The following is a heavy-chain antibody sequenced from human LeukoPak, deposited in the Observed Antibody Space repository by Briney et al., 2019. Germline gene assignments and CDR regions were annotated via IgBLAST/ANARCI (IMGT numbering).Heavy chain of an antibody. CDR1: GFTFSSFW. D-gene: IGHD6-19*01. V-gene: IGHV3-7*01. J-gene: IGHJ4*02. Sequence: GGSLRLSCASSGFTFSSFWMSWVRQAPGTGLEWVANIKQDGSEKYYVDSVKGRFTISRDNAKNSLYLQMNSLRAEDTAVYYCARAWGSGTVAVAGYFDYWGQGTLVTVSS. CDR2: IKQDGSEK. CDR3: ARAWGSGTVAVAGYFDY.